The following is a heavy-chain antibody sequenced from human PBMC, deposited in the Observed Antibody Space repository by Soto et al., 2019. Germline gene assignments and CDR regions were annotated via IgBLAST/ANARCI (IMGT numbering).Heavy chain of an antibody. CDR2: ISGAGTSK. J-gene: IGHJ4*02. D-gene: IGHD4-17*01. Sequence: EVQLLDSGGGFVQPGGSLRLSCAASGYSFSSYVMTWVRLAPGKGLEWVSSISGAGTSKFYADSVKGRFTISRDNSKNILYLEMDSLRAEDTAVYYCAKDLLSTVTTLGHWGKGTLVTVSA. CDR3: AKDLLSTVTTLGH. CDR1: GYSFSSYV. V-gene: IGHV3-23*01.